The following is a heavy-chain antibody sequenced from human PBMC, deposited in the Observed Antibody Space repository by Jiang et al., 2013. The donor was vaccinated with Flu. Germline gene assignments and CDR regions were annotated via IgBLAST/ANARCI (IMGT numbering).Heavy chain of an antibody. CDR3: ARDNPPSHYDFWSGYYRDYYYGMDV. J-gene: IGHJ6*04. Sequence: QLLESGGGLVQPGGSLRLSCAASGFTFSSYAMHWVRQAPGKGLEYVSAISSNGGSTYYANSVKGRFTISRDNSKNTLYLQMGSLRAEDMAVYYCARDNPPSHYDFWSGYYRDYYYGMDVWGKGTTVTVSS. CDR2: ISSNGGST. D-gene: IGHD3-3*01. CDR1: GFTFSSYA. V-gene: IGHV3-64*01.